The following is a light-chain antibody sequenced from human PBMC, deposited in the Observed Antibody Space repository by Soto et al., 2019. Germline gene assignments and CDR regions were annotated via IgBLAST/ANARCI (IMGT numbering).Light chain of an antibody. CDR2: GAS. CDR3: QPYNNWPT. Sequence: EIVMTQSPATLSVSPGERATLSCRASQSVNSNLAWYQQKPGQAPRLLIYGASTRATGIPARFSGSGSGTEFTPTISRLQSEDFAVYYCQPYNNWPTFGPGTKVDIK. CDR1: QSVNSN. V-gene: IGKV3-15*01. J-gene: IGKJ3*01.